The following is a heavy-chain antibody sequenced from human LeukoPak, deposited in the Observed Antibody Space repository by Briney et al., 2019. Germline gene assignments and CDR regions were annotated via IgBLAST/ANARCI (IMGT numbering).Heavy chain of an antibody. J-gene: IGHJ4*02. CDR3: ARESGDGVDY. Sequence: SETLSLTCTVSGGSISSYYWSWIRQPAGKGLEWIGSIYHSGSTYNNPSLKSRVTISVDTSKNQFSLKLSSVTAADTAIYYCARESGDGVDYWGQGTLVTVSS. CDR2: IYHSGST. D-gene: IGHD7-27*01. CDR1: GGSISSYY. V-gene: IGHV4-4*07.